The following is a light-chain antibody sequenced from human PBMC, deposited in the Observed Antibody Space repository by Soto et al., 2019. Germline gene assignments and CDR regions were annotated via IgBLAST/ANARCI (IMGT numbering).Light chain of an antibody. Sequence: QSALTQPASVSGSPGQSITISCTGTSSDVGNYIFVSWYRQHPGKAPKLMIYDINNRPSGVSNRCSGSKSGNTASLTISGRQAEDEADYYRVSYTTSASYVFGTGTKLTGL. CDR2: DIN. J-gene: IGLJ1*01. CDR3: VSYTTSASYV. CDR1: SSDVGNYIF. V-gene: IGLV2-14*01.